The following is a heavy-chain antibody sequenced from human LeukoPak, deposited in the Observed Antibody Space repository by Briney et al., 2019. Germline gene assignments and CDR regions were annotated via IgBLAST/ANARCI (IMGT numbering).Heavy chain of an antibody. D-gene: IGHD2-2*01. Sequence: GASVKVSCEASGYTFTGYYMHWVRQAPGQGLEWMGWINPNGGGTNYAQKFQGRVTMTRDTSISTAYMELGRLRSDDTAVYYCAREGDCSSTSCYGPPGFDYWGQGTLVTVSS. CDR2: INPNGGGT. V-gene: IGHV1-2*02. J-gene: IGHJ4*02. CDR1: GYTFTGYY. CDR3: AREGDCSSTSCYGPPGFDY.